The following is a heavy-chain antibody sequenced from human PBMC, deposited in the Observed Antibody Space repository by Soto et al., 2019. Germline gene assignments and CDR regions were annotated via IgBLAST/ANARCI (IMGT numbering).Heavy chain of an antibody. J-gene: IGHJ4*02. CDR2: ISSSSSYI. CDR3: ARDSDTAMVIPLCSDY. CDR1: GFTFSSYS. D-gene: IGHD5-18*01. Sequence: GGSLRLSCAASGFTFSSYSMNWVRQAPGKGLEWVSSISSSSSYIYYADSVKGRFTISRDNAKNSLYLQMNSLRAEDTAVYYCARDSDTAMVIPLCSDYWGQGTLVTVSS. V-gene: IGHV3-21*01.